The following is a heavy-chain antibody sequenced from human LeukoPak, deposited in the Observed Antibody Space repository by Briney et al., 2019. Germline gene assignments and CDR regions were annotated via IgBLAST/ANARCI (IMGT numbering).Heavy chain of an antibody. CDR2: ISYSGST. D-gene: IGHD3-16*01. Sequence: SETLSLTCTVSGGSISSSNYYWGWIRQPPGKGLEWIASISYSGSTNYNPSLKSRVTISVDTSKNQFSLKLSSVTAADTAVYYCARTTRGGPDYWGQGTLVTVSS. CDR3: ARTTRGGPDY. CDR1: GGSISSSNYY. J-gene: IGHJ4*02. V-gene: IGHV4-39*07.